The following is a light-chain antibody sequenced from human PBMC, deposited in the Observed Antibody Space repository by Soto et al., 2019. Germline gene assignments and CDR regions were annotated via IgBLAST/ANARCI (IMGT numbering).Light chain of an antibody. V-gene: IGKV3-15*01. J-gene: IGKJ2*03. CDR3: QQFNNLPYS. Sequence: EVVMTQSPATLSVSPGESATLSCRASQTVSSNLAWYQQKPGQAPRLLIDGSFTRATGVPARFSASRSGTEFTLTITSPQSGDFALYFCQQFNNLPYSFGQGTKLEIK. CDR2: GSF. CDR1: QTVSSN.